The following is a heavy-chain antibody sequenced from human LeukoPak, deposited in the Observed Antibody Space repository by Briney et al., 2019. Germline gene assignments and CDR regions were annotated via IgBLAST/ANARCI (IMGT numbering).Heavy chain of an antibody. CDR1: GGSIRSRTFY. D-gene: IGHD3-3*01. CDR2: IYYSGST. Sequence: SETLSLTCTVSGGSIRSRTFYWAWIRQSPGKGLEWIGNIYYSGSTYYKTSLKSRVTISVDTSKNQFSLKLSSVTAADTAVYYCARGGGITAYYYYMDVWGKGTTVTVSS. V-gene: IGHV4-39*07. J-gene: IGHJ6*03. CDR3: ARGGGITAYYYYMDV.